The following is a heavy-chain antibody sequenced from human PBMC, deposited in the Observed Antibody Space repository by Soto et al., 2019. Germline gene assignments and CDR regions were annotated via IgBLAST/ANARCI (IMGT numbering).Heavy chain of an antibody. J-gene: IGHJ6*02. CDR2: TYYRSKWYN. CDR3: ARDGTRYSGTYSYYYGMDV. Sequence: PSQTLSLTCVISGDSVSSDSVAWNWIRLSPSRGLERLGRTYYRSKWYNDYAVSVKSRISINPDTSKNQLSLQLNSVTPEDTAVYYCARDGTRYSGTYSYYYGMDVWGPGTTVTVS. CDR1: GDSVSSDSVA. V-gene: IGHV6-1*01. D-gene: IGHD1-26*01.